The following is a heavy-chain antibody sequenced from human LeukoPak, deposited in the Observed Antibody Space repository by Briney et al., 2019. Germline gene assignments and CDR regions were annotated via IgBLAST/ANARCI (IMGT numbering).Heavy chain of an antibody. Sequence: ASVKVSCKASGYTFTGYYMHWVRQAPGQGLEWMGWINPNSGGTNYAQKFQGRVTMTRDTSISTAYMELSRLRSDDTAVYYCASGRTYCGGDYLPSDAFDIWGQGTVVTVSS. CDR2: INPNSGGT. CDR1: GYTFTGYY. CDR3: ASGRTYCGGDYLPSDAFDI. J-gene: IGHJ3*02. V-gene: IGHV1-2*02. D-gene: IGHD2-21*01.